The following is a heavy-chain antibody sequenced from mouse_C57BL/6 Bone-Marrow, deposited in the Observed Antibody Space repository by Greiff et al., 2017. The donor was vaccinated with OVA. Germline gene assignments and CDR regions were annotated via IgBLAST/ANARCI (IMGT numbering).Heavy chain of an antibody. Sequence: QVQLQQPGTELVKPGASVKLSCKASGYTFTSYWMHWVKQRPGQGLEWIGNINPSNGGTNYNEKFKSKATLTVDKSSTTAYMQHSILTSEDSAVYDCARPITTVVAWYFDVWGTGTTVTVSS. CDR3: ARPITTVVAWYFDV. CDR2: INPSNGGT. V-gene: IGHV1-53*01. CDR1: GYTFTSYW. D-gene: IGHD1-1*01. J-gene: IGHJ1*03.